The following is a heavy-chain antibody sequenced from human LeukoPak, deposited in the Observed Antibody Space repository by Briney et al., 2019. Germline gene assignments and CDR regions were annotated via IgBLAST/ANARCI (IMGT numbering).Heavy chain of an antibody. CDR1: GFTFSSYS. V-gene: IGHV3-48*04. Sequence: GGSLRLSCAASGFTFSSYSMNWVRQAPGKGLEWVSYISRSSSTIYYADSVKGRFTISRDNAKNSLYLQMNSLRAEDTAVYYCATYDRPDYYYYGMDVWGQGTTVTVSS. CDR3: ATYDRPDYYYYGMDV. CDR2: ISRSSSTI. D-gene: IGHD5-12*01. J-gene: IGHJ6*02.